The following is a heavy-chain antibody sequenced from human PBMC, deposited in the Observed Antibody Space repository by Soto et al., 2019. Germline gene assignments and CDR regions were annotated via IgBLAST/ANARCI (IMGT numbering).Heavy chain of an antibody. Sequence: GKGLEWIGYIYYSGSTNYNPSLKSRVTISVDTSKNQFSLKLSSVTAADTAVYYCARSLNRPYSSSWYYYFDYWGQGTLVTVSS. J-gene: IGHJ4*02. V-gene: IGHV4-59*01. D-gene: IGHD6-13*01. CDR3: ARSLNRPYSSSWYYYFDY. CDR2: IYYSGST.